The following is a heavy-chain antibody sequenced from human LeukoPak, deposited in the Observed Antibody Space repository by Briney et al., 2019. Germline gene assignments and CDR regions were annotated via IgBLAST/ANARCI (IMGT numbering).Heavy chain of an antibody. D-gene: IGHD3-10*01. CDR1: GFTFSSYG. J-gene: IGHJ5*02. V-gene: IGHV3-30*18. CDR3: AKAPSHNYYGSDNWFDP. Sequence: GWSLTLSCAASGFTFSSYGMHWLRQAPGQGLEWVALISYDGSNKYYADSVKGRFTISRDNSKNTLYLQMNSLRAEDTAVYYCAKAPSHNYYGSDNWFDPWGQGTLVTVSS. CDR2: ISYDGSNK.